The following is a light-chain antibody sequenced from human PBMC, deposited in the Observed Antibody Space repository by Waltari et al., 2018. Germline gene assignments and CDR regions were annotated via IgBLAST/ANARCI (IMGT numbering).Light chain of an antibody. Sequence: EIVLTQSPGTLSLSPGERATLSCRASQSVSSSYLAWYQQKPGQAPRRLIYGASSRATGIPDRFSGSRSGTDFTLTISRLEPEDFAVYYCQQYGSSPSWTFGQGTKVEIK. CDR2: GAS. CDR3: QQYGSSPSWT. J-gene: IGKJ1*01. CDR1: QSVSSSY. V-gene: IGKV3-20*01.